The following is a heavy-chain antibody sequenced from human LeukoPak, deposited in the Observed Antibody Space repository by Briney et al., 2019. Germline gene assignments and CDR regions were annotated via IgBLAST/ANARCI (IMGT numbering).Heavy chain of an antibody. CDR3: ASERPGGFDI. CDR1: GFTFSSYE. J-gene: IGHJ3*02. V-gene: IGHV3-48*03. Sequence: GGSLRLSCAASGFTFSSYEINWVRQPPGKGLEWGSYISSTGSPIFYPYSVKGRFTFSRDNDQNSLYLQMNSLRAEDTAVYYWASERPGGFDIWGQGTVLTVSS. D-gene: IGHD3-16*01. CDR2: ISSTGSPI.